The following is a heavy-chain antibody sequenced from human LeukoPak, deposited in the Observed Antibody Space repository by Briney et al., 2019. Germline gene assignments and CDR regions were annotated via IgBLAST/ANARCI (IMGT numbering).Heavy chain of an antibody. D-gene: IGHD6-13*01. V-gene: IGHV3-73*01. CDR1: GFTFSGSA. CDR2: IRTQANIYAT. Sequence: QTGGSLRLSCAASGFTFSGSAMHWVRQASGKGLEWVGLIRTQANIYATAYAASVTGRFTISRDDSKDTSYLQMNSLKTEDTALYFCTTSYSGNSWYDWFGPWGQGTLVTVSS. J-gene: IGHJ5*02. CDR3: TTSYSGNSWYDWFGP.